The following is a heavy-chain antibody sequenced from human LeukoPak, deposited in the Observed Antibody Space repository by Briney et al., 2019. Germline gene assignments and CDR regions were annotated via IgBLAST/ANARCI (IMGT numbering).Heavy chain of an antibody. CDR2: IRYDGSNK. V-gene: IGHV3-30*02. CDR3: SGQHGFDI. Sequence: GGSLRLSCAASGFGFSSYDMHWVRQAPGKGLEWVAFIRYDGSNKYYADSVKGRFTISRDNSKNTLYGHMNSLRVEDTAVYYCSGQHGFDIWGQGTVVTVSS. CDR1: GFGFSSYD. J-gene: IGHJ3*02.